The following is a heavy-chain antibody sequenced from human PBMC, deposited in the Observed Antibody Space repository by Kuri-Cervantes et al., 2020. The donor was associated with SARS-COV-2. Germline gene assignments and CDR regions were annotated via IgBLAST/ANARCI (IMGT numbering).Heavy chain of an antibody. CDR3: ARAYGGYYDSSGYFDAFDI. CDR1: GFTFSSFW. Sequence: GGSLRLSCAASGFTFSSFWMSWVRQAPGKGLEWVANIRQDGTEKYYVDSVKGRFTISRDNSKNTLYLQMNSLRAEDTAVYYCARAYGGYYDSSGYFDAFDIWGQGTMVTVSS. V-gene: IGHV3-7*01. CDR2: IRQDGTEK. D-gene: IGHD3-22*01. J-gene: IGHJ3*02.